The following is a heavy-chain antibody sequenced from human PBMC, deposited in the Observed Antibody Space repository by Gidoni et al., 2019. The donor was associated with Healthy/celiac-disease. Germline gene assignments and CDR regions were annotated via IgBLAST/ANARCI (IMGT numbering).Heavy chain of an antibody. CDR3: ARSPYYYDSSGYYYS. Sequence: QLVQARAEATNPGPSEKVACEASGYTSTSFVTNWGRQATGQGLEWMGWMNPNIGTTGYAQNCQGRVTMTRHTSISTAYMELSILRSEDTAVYYCARSPYYYDSSGYYYSWGQGTLVTVSS. CDR2: MNPNIGTT. J-gene: IGHJ4*02. V-gene: IGHV1-8*01. D-gene: IGHD3-22*01. CDR1: GYTSTSFV.